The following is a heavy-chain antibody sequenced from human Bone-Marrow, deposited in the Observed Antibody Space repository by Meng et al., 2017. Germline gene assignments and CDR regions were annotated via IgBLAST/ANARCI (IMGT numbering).Heavy chain of an antibody. CDR1: GFTFSSYW. V-gene: IGHV3-74*01. D-gene: IGHD3-3*01. J-gene: IGHJ3*02. Sequence: GESLKISCAASGFTFSSYWMHWVRQAPGKGLVWVSRINSDGSSTSYADSVKGRFTISRDNAKNSLYLQMNSLRAEDTAVYYCARKYYDFWSGYYSRRRAVGAFDIWGQGTMVTVSS. CDR3: ARKYYDFWSGYYSRRRAVGAFDI. CDR2: INSDGSST.